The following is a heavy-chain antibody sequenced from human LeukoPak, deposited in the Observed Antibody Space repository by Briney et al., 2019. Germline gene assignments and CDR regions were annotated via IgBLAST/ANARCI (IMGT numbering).Heavy chain of an antibody. CDR1: GFTFSSYA. CDR2: ISYDGSNK. J-gene: IGHJ6*02. V-gene: IGHV3-30-3*01. CDR3: ARVKEDYYGMDV. Sequence: GGSLRLSCAASGFTFSSYAMHWVRQAPGKGLEWVAVISYDGSNKYYADSVKGRFTISRDNSKNTLYLQMNSLRAEDTAVYYCARVKEDYYGMDVWGQGTTVTVSS.